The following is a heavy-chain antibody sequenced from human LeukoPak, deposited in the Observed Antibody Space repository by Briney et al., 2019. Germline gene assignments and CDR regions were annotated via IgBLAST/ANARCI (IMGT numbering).Heavy chain of an antibody. CDR2: ISYDGSNK. J-gene: IGHJ4*02. CDR3: SGSFDY. Sequence: GRSLRLSCAASGFTFSTYGMHWVRQAPGKGLEWVAVISYDGSNKYYADSVKGRFTISRDNSKNTLYLQMNSLRAEDTAVYYCSGSFDYWGQGTLVTVSS. CDR1: GFTFSTYG. D-gene: IGHD3-10*01. V-gene: IGHV3-30*03.